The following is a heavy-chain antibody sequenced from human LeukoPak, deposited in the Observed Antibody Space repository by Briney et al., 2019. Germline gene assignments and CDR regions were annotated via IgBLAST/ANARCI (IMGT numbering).Heavy chain of an antibody. CDR2: INSDGSWT. CDR3: AREQQTGYDGITIFGVGLYGMDV. V-gene: IGHV3-74*01. D-gene: IGHD3-3*01. Sequence: PGGSLRLSCAASGNYWMHWVRQVPGKGLVWVSHINSDGSWTNYADSVKGRFTISKDNAKNSLYLQVNSLRAEDTAVYYCAREQQTGYDGITIFGVGLYGMDVWGQGTTVTVSS. J-gene: IGHJ6*02. CDR1: GNYW.